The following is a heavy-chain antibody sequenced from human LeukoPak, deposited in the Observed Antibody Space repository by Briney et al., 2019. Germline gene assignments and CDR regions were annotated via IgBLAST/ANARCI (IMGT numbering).Heavy chain of an antibody. CDR1: GFTFSSYA. D-gene: IGHD1-14*01. CDR2: ISFDGSNK. CDR3: ARNPES. Sequence: GRSLRLSCAASGFTFSSYAMHWVRQAPGKGLEWVAVISFDGSNKFYADSVRGRFTISRDNSKNTLYLQMNSLRPEDTAVYYCARNPESWGQGTLVSVSS. J-gene: IGHJ5*02. V-gene: IGHV3-30*04.